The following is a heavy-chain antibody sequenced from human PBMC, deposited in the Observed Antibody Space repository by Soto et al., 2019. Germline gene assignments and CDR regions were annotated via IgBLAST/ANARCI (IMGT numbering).Heavy chain of an antibody. D-gene: IGHD6-13*01. V-gene: IGHV4-59*01. CDR3: ARANSSTWYKLEYKWFDP. J-gene: IGHJ5*02. CDR2: MYYSETT. Sequence: PSETLSLTCTVSGASINYFYWSWIRQTPGKGLEWVGFMYYSETTKYNPSLKGRVNMSLDTSKNQVSLHLKSVTAADTAVYYCARANSSTWYKLEYKWFDPWGRGTQVTV. CDR1: GASINYFY.